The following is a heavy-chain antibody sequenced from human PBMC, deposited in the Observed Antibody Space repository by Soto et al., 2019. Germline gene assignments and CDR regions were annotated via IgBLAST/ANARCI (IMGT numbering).Heavy chain of an antibody. D-gene: IGHD3-22*01. CDR1: GYSFTSYW. CDR3: ARKDKSGYFNWFDP. V-gene: IGHV5-51*01. J-gene: IGHJ5*02. Sequence: GESLKISCKCSGYSFTSYWIGWVRQMPGKGLEWMGIIFPSDSDTRYSPSFQGQVTISADRSTSTVFLQWASLKASDTAVYFCARKDKSGYFNWFDPWGQGTLVTVSS. CDR2: IFPSDSDT.